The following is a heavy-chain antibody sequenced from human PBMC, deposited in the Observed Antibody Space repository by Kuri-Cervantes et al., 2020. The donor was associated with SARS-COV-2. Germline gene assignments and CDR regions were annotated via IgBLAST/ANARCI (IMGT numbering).Heavy chain of an antibody. J-gene: IGHJ4*02. V-gene: IGHV3-23*01. Sequence: GESLKISCAASGFTFSSYAMSWVRQAPGKGLEWVSAISGSGGSIYYADSVKGRFTISRDNAKNSLYLQMNSLRAEDTAVYYCARRGSSWDYWGQGTLVTVSS. CDR3: ARRGSSWDY. CDR1: GFTFSSYA. D-gene: IGHD6-13*01. CDR2: ISGSGGSI.